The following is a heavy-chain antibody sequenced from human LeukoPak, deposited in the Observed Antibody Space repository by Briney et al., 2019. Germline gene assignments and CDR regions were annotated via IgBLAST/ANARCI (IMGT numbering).Heavy chain of an antibody. Sequence: GGSLRLSCAASGFTFSSYSMNWVRQAPGKGLEWVGRIKDRTDGGTTDYAAPVKDRFTISRDDSKNTLYLQMNSLKTEDTAVYYCTTGTWFFRDFWGQGTLVTVSS. V-gene: IGHV3-15*01. D-gene: IGHD3-22*01. J-gene: IGHJ4*02. CDR1: GFTFSSYS. CDR2: IKDRTDGGTT. CDR3: TTGTWFFRDF.